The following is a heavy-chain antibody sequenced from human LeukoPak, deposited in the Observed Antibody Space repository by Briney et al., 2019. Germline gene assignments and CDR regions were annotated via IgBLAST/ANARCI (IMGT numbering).Heavy chain of an antibody. CDR2: INCNGGST. D-gene: IGHD3-10*01. CDR3: ARDLLVGVSYYYYVMDV. J-gene: IGHJ6*02. Sequence: GGSLGLSCAASGFTFDDYCMSWVRQAPGKGLEWVSGINCNGGSTGYADSVKGRFTISRDNAKNTLYLQMNSLRAEDTALYYCARDLLVGVSYYYYVMDVWGLGTTVTVSS. CDR1: GFTFDDYC. V-gene: IGHV3-20*04.